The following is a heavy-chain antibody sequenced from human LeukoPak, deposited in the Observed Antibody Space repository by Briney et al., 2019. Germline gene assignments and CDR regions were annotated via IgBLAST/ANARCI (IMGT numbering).Heavy chain of an antibody. CDR2: IKSKTDGGTT. J-gene: IGHJ4*02. V-gene: IGHV3-15*01. CDR1: GFTFSNAW. Sequence: GGSLRLSCAASGFTFSNAWMSWVRQAPGKGLEWVGRIKSKTDGGTTEYAAPVKGRFTISRDDSENTLYLQMNSLKTEDTAVYHCTTITSSSRGHWGQGTQVTVSS. D-gene: IGHD6-13*01. CDR3: TTITSSSRGH.